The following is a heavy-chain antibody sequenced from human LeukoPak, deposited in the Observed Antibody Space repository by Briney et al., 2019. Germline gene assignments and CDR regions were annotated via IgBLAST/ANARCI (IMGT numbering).Heavy chain of an antibody. CDR3: VVGGSPGY. V-gene: IGHV3-74*01. D-gene: IGHD2-15*01. CDR2: ISTDGYTT. CDR1: GLAFSAYK. J-gene: IGHJ4*02. Sequence: QSGGSMRLSCAASGLAFSAYKMHWDRQAPRKGLVWVSRISTDGYTTDYADFVQGRFTASRDNTKNTWSLEMNSLRAEDTAVYYCVVGGSPGYWGQGTLVTVSS.